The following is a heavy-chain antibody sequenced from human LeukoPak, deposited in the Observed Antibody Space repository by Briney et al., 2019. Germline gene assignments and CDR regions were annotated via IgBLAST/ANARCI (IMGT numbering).Heavy chain of an antibody. J-gene: IGHJ4*02. Sequence: GSLRLSCAASGFTFSSYAMHWVRQAPGKGLEWVAVISYDGSNKYYADSVKGRFTISRDNSKNTLYLQMNSLRAEDTAVYYCARGFSYGSWDEPPGYWGQGTLVTVSS. CDR3: ARGFSYGSWDEPPGY. CDR1: GFTFSSYA. D-gene: IGHD5-18*01. V-gene: IGHV3-30*04. CDR2: ISYDGSNK.